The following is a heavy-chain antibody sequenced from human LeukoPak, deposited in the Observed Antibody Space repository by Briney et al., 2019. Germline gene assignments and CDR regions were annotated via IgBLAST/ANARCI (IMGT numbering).Heavy chain of an antibody. D-gene: IGHD7-27*01. Sequence: GASVKVSCKASGYTFTGYYMHWVRQAPGQGLEWMGWINPNSGGTNYAQKFQGRVTMTRDTSISTAYMELSRLRSDDTAVYYCARDLELTGDLEFLLGSRHGMDVWGQGTTVTVSS. CDR1: GYTFTGYY. CDR3: ARDLELTGDLEFLLGSRHGMDV. CDR2: INPNSGGT. V-gene: IGHV1-2*02. J-gene: IGHJ6*02.